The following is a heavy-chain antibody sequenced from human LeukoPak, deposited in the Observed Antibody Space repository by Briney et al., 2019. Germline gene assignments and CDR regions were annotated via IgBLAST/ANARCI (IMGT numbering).Heavy chain of an antibody. V-gene: IGHV3-23*01. J-gene: IGHJ4*02. CDR3: ARETYYYGSGADY. D-gene: IGHD3-10*01. CDR1: GFTFSSYG. CDR2: ISGSSGST. Sequence: TGGSLRLSCAASGFTFSSYGMSWVRQAPGKGLEWVSAISGSSGSTYYADSVKGRFTISRDNSKNTLYLQMNSLRAEDTAVYYCARETYYYGSGADYWGQGTLVTVSS.